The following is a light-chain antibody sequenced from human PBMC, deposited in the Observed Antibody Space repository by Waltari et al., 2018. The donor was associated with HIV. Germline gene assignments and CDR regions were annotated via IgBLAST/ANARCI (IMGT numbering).Light chain of an antibody. J-gene: IGLJ2*01. V-gene: IGLV2-23*01. CDR1: SSDVGSYKL. CDR3: CSYAGSVV. CDR2: DGI. Sequence: QSALTQPASVSGSPGQSITISCTGTSSDVGSYKLVSWYQQHPGKAPKLMIYDGIKRPSGVSNRFSGSKSGNTASLTISGLQAEDEADYYCCSYAGSVVFGGGTKLTVL.